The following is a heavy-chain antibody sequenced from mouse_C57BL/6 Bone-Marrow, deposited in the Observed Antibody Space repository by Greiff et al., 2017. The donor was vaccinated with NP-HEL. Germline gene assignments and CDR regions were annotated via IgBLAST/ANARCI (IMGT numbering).Heavy chain of an antibody. CDR3: ARGSMTHYYGSSY. D-gene: IGHD1-1*01. CDR1: GYTFTSYW. J-gene: IGHJ2*01. CDR2: IDPSDSYT. Sequence: VQLQQPGAELVMPGASVKLSCKASGYTFTSYWMHWVKQRPGQGLEWIGEIDPSDSYTNYNQKFKGKSTLTVDKSSSTAYMQLSSLTSEDSAVYYCARGSMTHYYGSSYWGQGTTLTVSS. V-gene: IGHV1-69*01.